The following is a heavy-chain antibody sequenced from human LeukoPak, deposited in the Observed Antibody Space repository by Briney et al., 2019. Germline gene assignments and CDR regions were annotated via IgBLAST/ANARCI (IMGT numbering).Heavy chain of an antibody. CDR3: ARDSVYYDSSGYNYYYGMDV. D-gene: IGHD3-22*01. Sequence: GGSLRLSCAASGFTVSSNYMSWVRQAPGKGLEWVSSISSSSSYIYYADSVKGRFTISRDNAKNSLYLQMNSLRAEDTAVYYCARDSVYYDSSGYNYYYGMDVWGQGTTVTVSS. CDR2: ISSSSSYI. V-gene: IGHV3-21*01. CDR1: GFTVSSNY. J-gene: IGHJ6*02.